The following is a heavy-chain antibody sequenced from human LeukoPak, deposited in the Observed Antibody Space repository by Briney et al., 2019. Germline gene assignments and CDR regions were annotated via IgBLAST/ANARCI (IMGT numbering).Heavy chain of an antibody. CDR3: ARESETSGWYDY. Sequence: GGSLRLSCAAPGFIFDNYAIHWVRQAPGKGLEWVSLISGDGGSTFYADSVRGRFTISRDNTRKSLSLQMRSLRSEDTALYYCARESETSGWYDYWGQGTLVTVSS. J-gene: IGHJ4*02. D-gene: IGHD6-19*01. V-gene: IGHV3-43*02. CDR2: ISGDGGST. CDR1: GFIFDNYA.